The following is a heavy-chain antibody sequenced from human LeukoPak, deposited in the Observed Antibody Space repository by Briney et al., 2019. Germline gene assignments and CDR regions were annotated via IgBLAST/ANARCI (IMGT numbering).Heavy chain of an antibody. CDR1: GGSFSGYY. CDR2: INHSGST. J-gene: IGHJ4*02. D-gene: IGHD5/OR15-5a*01. CDR3: ARVSAFYDFDY. Sequence: SETLSLTCAVYGGSFSGYYWSWIRQPPGKGPEWIGEINHSGSTNYNPSLKSRVTISVDTSKNQFSLKLSSVTAADTAVYYCARVSAFYDFDYWGQGTLVTVSS. V-gene: IGHV4-34*01.